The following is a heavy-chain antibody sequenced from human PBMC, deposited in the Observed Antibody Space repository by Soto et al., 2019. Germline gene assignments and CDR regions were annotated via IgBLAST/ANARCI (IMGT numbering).Heavy chain of an antibody. D-gene: IGHD3-9*01. J-gene: IGHJ6*02. V-gene: IGHV1-18*01. Sequence: QVQLVQSGAEVKKPGASVKVSCKASGYTFTSYGISWVRQAPGQGLEWMGWISAYNGNTNYAQKLQGRVTMTTDAPTSKAYMERRSPRSDDTAVYYCARVGLVIPPPYGMDVWGQGTTVTVSS. CDR3: ARVGLVIPPPYGMDV. CDR1: GYTFTSYG. CDR2: ISAYNGNT.